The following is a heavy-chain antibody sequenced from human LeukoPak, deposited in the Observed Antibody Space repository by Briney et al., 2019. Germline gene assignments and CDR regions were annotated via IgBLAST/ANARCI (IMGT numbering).Heavy chain of an antibody. D-gene: IGHD3-3*01. CDR3: ARANDFWSGFDY. Sequence: GGSLRLSCAASGFTFSSYAMHWVRQAPGKGLEWVAVISYDGSNKYYADSVKGRFTISRDNSKNTLYLQMNSLRAEDTAVYYCARANDFWSGFDYWGQGTLVTVSS. J-gene: IGHJ4*02. CDR1: GFTFSSYA. V-gene: IGHV3-30-3*01. CDR2: ISYDGSNK.